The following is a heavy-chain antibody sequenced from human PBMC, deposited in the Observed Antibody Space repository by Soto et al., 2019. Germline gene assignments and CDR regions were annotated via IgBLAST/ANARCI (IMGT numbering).Heavy chain of an antibody. Sequence: GGSLRLSCAASGFTFSDYYMSWIRQAPGKGLEWVSYISSSSSYTNYADSVKGRFTISRDNAKNSLYLQMNSLRAEDTAVYYCARDPSYHSSGWFIDHWGKGTLVTVSS. CDR1: GFTFSDYY. CDR2: ISSSSSYT. D-gene: IGHD6-19*01. CDR3: ARDPSYHSSGWFIDH. J-gene: IGHJ5*02. V-gene: IGHV3-11*06.